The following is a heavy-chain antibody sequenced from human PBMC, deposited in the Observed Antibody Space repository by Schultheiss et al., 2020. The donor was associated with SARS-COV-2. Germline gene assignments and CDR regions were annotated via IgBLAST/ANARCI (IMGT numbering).Heavy chain of an antibody. CDR2: ISGSGGRT. J-gene: IGHJ4*02. CDR3: AKGQGRYCSGGSCNSVDY. CDR1: GFTFSSYA. Sequence: GGSLRLSCAASGFTFSSYAMSWVRQAPGKGLEWVSAISGSGGRTYYADSVKGRFTISRDNSKNTLYLQMNSLRAEDTAVYYCAKGQGRYCSGGSCNSVDYWGQGAVVTVSS. V-gene: IGHV3-23*01. D-gene: IGHD2-15*01.